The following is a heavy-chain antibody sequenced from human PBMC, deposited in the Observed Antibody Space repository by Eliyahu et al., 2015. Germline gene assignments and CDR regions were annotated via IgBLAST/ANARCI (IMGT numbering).Heavy chain of an antibody. CDR3: ARVSAPALGMDV. J-gene: IGHJ6*02. V-gene: IGHV1-46*01. Sequence: QVQLVQSGAEVKKPGASVKVSCKASGXTFTSYYMHWVRXAPGQGLEXMGIINPSGGSTSYAQKXQGRVTMTRDTSTSTVYMELSSLRSEDTAVYYCARVSAPALGMDVWGQGTTVTVSS. CDR1: GXTFTSYY. CDR2: INPSGGST.